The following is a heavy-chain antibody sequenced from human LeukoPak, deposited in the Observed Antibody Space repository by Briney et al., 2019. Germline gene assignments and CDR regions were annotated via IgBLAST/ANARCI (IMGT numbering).Heavy chain of an antibody. CDR2: IYYSGST. V-gene: IGHV4-31*03. CDR3: ARDRQQLDI. Sequence: SETLSLTCTVSGGSISSGGYHWSWIRQHPGKGLEWIGYIYYSGSTYYNPSLKSRVTISVDTSKNQFSLKLSSVTAADTAVYYCARDRQQLDIWGQGTLVTVSS. D-gene: IGHD6-13*01. CDR1: GGSISSGGYH. J-gene: IGHJ4*02.